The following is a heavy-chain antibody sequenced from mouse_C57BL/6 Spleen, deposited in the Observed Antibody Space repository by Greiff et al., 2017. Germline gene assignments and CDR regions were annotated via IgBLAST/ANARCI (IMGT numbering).Heavy chain of an antibody. D-gene: IGHD2-4*01. J-gene: IGHJ3*01. CDR1: GYAFTNYL. CDR2: INPGSGGT. CDR3: ARSVYYDYDFAY. Sequence: QVQLQQSGAELVRPGTSVKVSCKASGYAFTNYLIEWVKQRPGQGLEWIGVINPGSGGTNCNEKFKGKATRTVDKSSSTAYMQLSSLTSEDSAVYFCARSVYYDYDFAYWGQGTLVTVSA. V-gene: IGHV1-54*01.